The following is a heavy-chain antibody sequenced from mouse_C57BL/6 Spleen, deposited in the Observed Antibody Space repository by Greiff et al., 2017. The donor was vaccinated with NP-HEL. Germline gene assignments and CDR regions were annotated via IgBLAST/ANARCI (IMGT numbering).Heavy chain of an antibody. V-gene: IGHV5-17*01. CDR3: ARDYYGSSWWYFDV. D-gene: IGHD1-1*01. CDR2: ISSGSSTI. CDR1: GFTFSDYG. Sequence: EVKLVESGGGLVKPGGSLKLSCAASGFTFSDYGMHWVRQAPEKGLEWVAYISSGSSTIYYADTVKGRFTISRDKAKNTLFLQMTSLRSEDTAMYYCARDYYGSSWWYFDVWGTGTTVTVSS. J-gene: IGHJ1*03.